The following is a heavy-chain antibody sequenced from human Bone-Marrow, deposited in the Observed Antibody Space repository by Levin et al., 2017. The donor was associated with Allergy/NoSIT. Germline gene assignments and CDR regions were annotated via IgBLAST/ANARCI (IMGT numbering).Heavy chain of an antibody. D-gene: IGHD6-13*01. CDR2: ISSSGSTI. V-gene: IGHV3-11*01. J-gene: IGHJ5*02. CDR3: ARDLSYTSSSNWFDP. Sequence: GESLKISCAASGFTFSDYYMSWVRQAPGKGLEWVSYISSSGSTIFYADSVKGRFTISRDNAKNSLYLQMNSLRAEDTALYYCARDLSYTSSSNWFDPWGQGTLVTVSS. CDR1: GFTFSDYY.